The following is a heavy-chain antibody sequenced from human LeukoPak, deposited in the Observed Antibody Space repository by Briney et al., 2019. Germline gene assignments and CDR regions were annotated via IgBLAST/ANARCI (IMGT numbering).Heavy chain of an antibody. V-gene: IGHV1-69*13. D-gene: IGHD2-15*01. Sequence: SVKVSCKASGGTFSSYAISWVRQAPGQGLEWMGGIIPIFGTANYAQKFQGRVTITADESTSTAYMELSSLRSEDTTVYYCARVVVAGPGWYNWFDPWGQGTLVTVSS. CDR3: ARVVVAGPGWYNWFDP. CDR1: GGTFSSYA. J-gene: IGHJ5*02. CDR2: IIPIFGTA.